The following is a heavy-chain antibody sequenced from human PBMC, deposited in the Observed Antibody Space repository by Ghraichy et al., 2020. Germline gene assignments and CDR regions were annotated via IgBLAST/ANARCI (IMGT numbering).Heavy chain of an antibody. CDR3: VRGGGDRAMEY. D-gene: IGHD5-18*01. CDR1: GFTFSTYS. CDR2: ISKTSYK. Sequence: GGSLRLSCAASGFTFSTYSMNWVRQAPGKGLEWVSSISKTSYKFHSDLVKGRFTISRDNAKNLLYLQMNSLRAEDTAVYYCVRGGGDRAMEYWGQGTLVTVSS. J-gene: IGHJ4*02. V-gene: IGHV3-21*06.